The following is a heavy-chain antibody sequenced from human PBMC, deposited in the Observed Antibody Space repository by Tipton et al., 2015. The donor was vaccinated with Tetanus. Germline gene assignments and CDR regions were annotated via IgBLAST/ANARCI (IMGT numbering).Heavy chain of an antibody. V-gene: IGHV3-11*01. CDR1: GFTFSAHY. Sequence: GSLRLSCAASGFTFSAHYMSWIRLAPGKGLEWISYISHTGTTTYYSASVMGRFTVSRDNTKNSLYLEINSLRAEDTAVYYCARANNEFPKKGPFDSWGQGSLVIVSS. J-gene: IGHJ4*02. D-gene: IGHD1-1*01. CDR2: ISHTGTTT. CDR3: ARANNEFPKKGPFDS.